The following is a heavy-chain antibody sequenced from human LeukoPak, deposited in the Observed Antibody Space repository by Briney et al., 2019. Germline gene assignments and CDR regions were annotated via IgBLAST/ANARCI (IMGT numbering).Heavy chain of an antibody. CDR2: IYHSGST. V-gene: IGHV4-39*07. CDR1: GGSISSSSYY. Sequence: SETRSLTCTVSGGSISSSSYYWGWIRQPPGKGLEWIGSIYHSGSTNYNPSLKSRVTISLDKSKNQFSLKLSSVTAADTAVYYCATTAAAGTRLAWFDPWGQGTLVTVSS. J-gene: IGHJ5*02. D-gene: IGHD6-13*01. CDR3: ATTAAAGTRLAWFDP.